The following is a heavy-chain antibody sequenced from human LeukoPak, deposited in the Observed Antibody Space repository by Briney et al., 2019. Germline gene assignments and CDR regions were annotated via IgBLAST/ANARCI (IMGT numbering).Heavy chain of an antibody. CDR1: GGSISSSSYY. V-gene: IGHV4-39*07. J-gene: IGHJ3*02. CDR3: ARETPLAYCGGDCYSRGAFDI. D-gene: IGHD2-21*02. Sequence: PSETLSLTCTVSGGSISSSSYYWGWIRQPPGKGLEWIGSIYYSGSTYYNPSLKSRVTISVDTSKNQFSLKLSSVTAADTAVYYCARETPLAYCGGDCYSRGAFDIWGQGTMVTVSS. CDR2: IYYSGST.